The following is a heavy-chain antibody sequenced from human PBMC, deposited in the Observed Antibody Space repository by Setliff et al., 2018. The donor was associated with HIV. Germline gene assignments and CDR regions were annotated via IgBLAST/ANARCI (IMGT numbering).Heavy chain of an antibody. Sequence: GGSLRLSCAASGFTFSSYAMSWVRQAPGKGLEWVGRIRNKAYSYSTEYDASVKGRFTVSRDDSRNSLFLQMNSLNTEDTAVYYCARGPPSGTNGAFDIWGQGTMVTVSS. V-gene: IGHV3-72*01. CDR2: IRNKAYSYST. CDR1: GFTFSSYA. CDR3: ARGPPSGTNGAFDI. J-gene: IGHJ3*02. D-gene: IGHD1-26*01.